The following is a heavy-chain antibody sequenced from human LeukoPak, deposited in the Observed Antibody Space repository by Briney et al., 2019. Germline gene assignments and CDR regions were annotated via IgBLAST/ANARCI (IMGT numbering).Heavy chain of an antibody. Sequence: QPGRSLRLSWAASGFTFSSYAMHWVRQAPGKGLEWVAVISYDGSNKYYADSVKGRFTISRDNSKNTLYLQMNSLRAEDTAMYYCARDGPRPYSYGPIDYWGQGTLVTVSS. CDR1: GFTFSSYA. V-gene: IGHV3-30-3*01. D-gene: IGHD5-18*01. CDR2: ISYDGSNK. CDR3: ARDGPRPYSYGPIDY. J-gene: IGHJ4*02.